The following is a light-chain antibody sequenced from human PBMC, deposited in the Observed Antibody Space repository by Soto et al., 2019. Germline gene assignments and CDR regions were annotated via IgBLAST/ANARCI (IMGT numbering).Light chain of an antibody. V-gene: IGLV1-44*01. J-gene: IGLJ1*01. CDR3: AAWDDSLNGYV. Sequence: QSVLTQPPSASGTPGQRVTISCSGNSTNIGSNTVNWYQQLPGTAPKLLIYSNNQRPSGVPDRLSGSKSGTSASLAISGLQSEDEADYYCAAWDDSLNGYVFGTGTKVTVL. CDR1: STNIGSNT. CDR2: SNN.